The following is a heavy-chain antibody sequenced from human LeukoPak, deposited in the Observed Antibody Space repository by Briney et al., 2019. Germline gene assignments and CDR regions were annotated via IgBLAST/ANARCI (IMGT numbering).Heavy chain of an antibody. CDR2: IYHSGST. D-gene: IGHD2-15*01. V-gene: IGHV4-38-2*02. Sequence: SETLSLTCTVSGYSISGGYYWGWVRQPPGKGLEWFGSIYHSGSTYYNPSLKSRVTISVDTSKNQFSLKLSSVTAADTAVYYCARVPGYCSGGPCPYWYFDLWGRGTLVTVSS. CDR1: GYSISGGYY. CDR3: ARVPGYCSGGPCPYWYFDL. J-gene: IGHJ2*01.